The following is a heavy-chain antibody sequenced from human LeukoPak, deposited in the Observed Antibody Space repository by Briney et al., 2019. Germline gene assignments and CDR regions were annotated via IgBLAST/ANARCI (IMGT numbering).Heavy chain of an antibody. V-gene: IGHV3-48*01. CDR3: TRGYYGDYQIDF. D-gene: IGHD4-17*01. CDR2: VSSTSTII. J-gene: IGHJ4*02. CDR1: GFTFSSYA. Sequence: PGGSLRLSCATSGFTFSSYAMNWVRQAPGEGLEWISYVSSTSTIIYYADSVKGRFTISRDSAKSSLNLQMNSLRVEDTAIYYCTRGYYGDYQIDFWGQGTLVTVSS.